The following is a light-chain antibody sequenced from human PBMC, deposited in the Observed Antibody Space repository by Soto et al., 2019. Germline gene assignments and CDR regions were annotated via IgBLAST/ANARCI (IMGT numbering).Light chain of an antibody. V-gene: IGKV3-15*01. CDR2: GAS. Sequence: EIVMTQSPATLSVSPGERATLSCRASQSVTTDMAWYQQKPGQAPRLLIYGASTRATGIPARFSGSGSGTDFTLTISSLQSEDFAVYYCQLYNNWPPWTFGQGTKVDIK. CDR3: QLYNNWPPWT. CDR1: QSVTTD. J-gene: IGKJ1*01.